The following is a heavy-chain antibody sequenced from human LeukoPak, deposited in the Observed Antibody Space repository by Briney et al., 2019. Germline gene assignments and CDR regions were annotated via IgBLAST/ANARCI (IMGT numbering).Heavy chain of an antibody. D-gene: IGHD3-22*01. CDR2: VSGSGGST. Sequence: PGGSLRPSCAASGFTFSSYAMSWVRRAPGKGLEWVSAVSGSGGSTYYADSVKGRFTISRDNSKNTLYLQMNSLRAEDTAVYYCAKDHPRGLFRDTAFDNWGQGTLVTVSS. CDR3: AKDHPRGLFRDTAFDN. J-gene: IGHJ4*02. V-gene: IGHV3-23*01. CDR1: GFTFSSYA.